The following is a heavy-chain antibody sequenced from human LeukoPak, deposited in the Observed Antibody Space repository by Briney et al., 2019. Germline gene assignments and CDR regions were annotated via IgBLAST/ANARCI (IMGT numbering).Heavy chain of an antibody. CDR3: AKDATYYDFWSGYDWFDP. CDR1: GFTFSDYY. D-gene: IGHD3-3*01. CDR2: ISSSGSTI. V-gene: IGHV3-11*04. Sequence: PGGSLRLSCAASGFTFSDYYMSWIRQAPGKGLEWVSYISSSGSTIYYADSVKGRFTISRDNSKNTLYLQMNSLRAEDTAVYYCAKDATYYDFWSGYDWFDPWGQGTLVTVSS. J-gene: IGHJ5*02.